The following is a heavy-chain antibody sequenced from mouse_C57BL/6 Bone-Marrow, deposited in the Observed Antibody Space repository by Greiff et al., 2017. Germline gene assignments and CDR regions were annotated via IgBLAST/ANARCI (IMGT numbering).Heavy chain of an antibody. V-gene: IGHV1-81*01. J-gene: IGHJ2*01. CDR3: ARSDTTVPFDY. CDR2: IYPRSGNT. CDR1: GYTFTSYG. Sequence: QVHVKQSGAELARPGASVKLSCKASGYTFTSYGISWVKQRTGQGLEWIGEIYPRSGNTYYNEKFKGKATLTADKSSSTAYMELRSLTSEDSAVYFCARSDTTVPFDYWGQGTTLTVSS. D-gene: IGHD1-1*01.